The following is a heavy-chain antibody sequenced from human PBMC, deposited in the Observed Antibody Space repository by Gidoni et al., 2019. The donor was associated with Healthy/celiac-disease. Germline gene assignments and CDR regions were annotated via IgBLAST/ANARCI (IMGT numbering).Heavy chain of an antibody. CDR3: AKFQTPDVTGGDCYFDY. V-gene: IGHV3-23*01. Sequence: EVQLLEAGGGLVQPGGSLRLSCAASGFTFSSYAMRWVRQAPGKGLEWVSAISGSGDSTYYADSVKGRFTISRDNSKNTLYLQMNSLRAEDTAVYYCAKFQTPDVTGGDCYFDYWGQGTLVTVSS. CDR2: ISGSGDST. D-gene: IGHD2-21*01. CDR1: GFTFSSYA. J-gene: IGHJ4*02.